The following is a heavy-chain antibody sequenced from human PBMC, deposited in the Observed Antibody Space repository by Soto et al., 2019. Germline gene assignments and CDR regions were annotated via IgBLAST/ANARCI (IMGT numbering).Heavy chain of an antibody. CDR1: GFTFSDYA. CDR3: AREGGGYRFDY. J-gene: IGHJ4*02. CDR2: ISGRGGSI. D-gene: IGHD1-26*01. V-gene: IGHV3-23*01. Sequence: GGSLRLSCAGSGFTFSDYAMSWVRQAPGKGLEWVSGISGRGGSIYNADTMKGRFTISRDNSKNTLFLQMNSLRAEDTAVYYCAREGGGYRFDYWGQGALVTVSS.